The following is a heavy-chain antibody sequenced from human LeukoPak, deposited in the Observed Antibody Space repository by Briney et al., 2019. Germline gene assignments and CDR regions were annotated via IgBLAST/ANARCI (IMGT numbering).Heavy chain of an antibody. CDR2: ISAYNGST. CDR1: GYTFTSYG. CDR3: ARDFATGYYYDSSGYFDY. D-gene: IGHD3-22*01. Sequence: ASVKVSCKASGYTFTSYGISWVRQAPGQGLEWRGWISAYNGSTNYAQKLQGRVTMTTDTSTSTAYMELRSLRSDDTAVYYCARDFATGYYYDSSGYFDYWGQGTLVTVSS. V-gene: IGHV1-18*01. J-gene: IGHJ4*02.